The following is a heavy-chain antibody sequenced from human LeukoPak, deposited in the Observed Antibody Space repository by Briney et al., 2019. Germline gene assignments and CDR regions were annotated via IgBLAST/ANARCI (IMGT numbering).Heavy chain of an antibody. CDR2: ISGSGGST. CDR3: AEGRLSYDAFDI. CDR1: GFTFSSYA. Sequence: GGSLRLSCAASGFTFSSYAMTWVRQAPGKGLEWVSGISGSGGSTFYADSVKGRFTISRDNSKNTLYLQMNSLRAEDTAVYYCAEGRLSYDAFDIWGQGTMVTVSS. J-gene: IGHJ3*02. V-gene: IGHV3-23*01. D-gene: IGHD3-10*01.